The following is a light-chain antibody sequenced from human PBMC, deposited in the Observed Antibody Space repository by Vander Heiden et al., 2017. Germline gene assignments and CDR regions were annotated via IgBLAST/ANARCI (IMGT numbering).Light chain of an antibody. CDR2: GAS. CDR3: QQDGSSPLT. V-gene: IGKV3-20*01. J-gene: IGKJ4*01. CDR1: QSVSSGY. Sequence: IVLTQSPGTLSLSPGERATLSCRASQSVSSGYLAWYQQKPGQAPRLLIYGASSRATGIPDRFTVSGSGTDFTLTISRLEPEDISVYYCQQDGSSPLTFGGGTKVEIK.